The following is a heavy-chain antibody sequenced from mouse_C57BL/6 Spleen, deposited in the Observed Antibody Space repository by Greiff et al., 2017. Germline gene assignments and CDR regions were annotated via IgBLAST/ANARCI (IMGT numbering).Heavy chain of an antibody. CDR1: GYTFTSYR. Sequence: QVQLQQSGAELAKPGASVKLSCKASGYTFTSYRMHWVKQRPGQGLEWIGYINPSRGYTKYNQKFKDKATLTADKSSSTAYMHESSVAYEDSADYYGASEYGDYGGTGTTLTVSS. J-gene: IGHJ2*01. CDR2: INPSRGYT. CDR3: ASEYGDY. V-gene: IGHV1-7*01. D-gene: IGHD5-1*01.